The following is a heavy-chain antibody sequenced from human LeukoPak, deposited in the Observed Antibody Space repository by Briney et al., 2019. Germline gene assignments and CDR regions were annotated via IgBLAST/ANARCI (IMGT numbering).Heavy chain of an antibody. Sequence: SHTLSLTCTVSEHSISNECSYWRWIHQPPRKGLEWIGYIHYSGSTYYNPSVKSRVIISVAMSKNQFSLSLDSLTAADSAVYYCARAAADTNSWYYFDYWGQGTLVTVSS. D-gene: IGHD2/OR15-2a*01. CDR2: IHYSGST. CDR3: ARAAADTNSWYYFDY. CDR1: EHSISNECSY. J-gene: IGHJ4*02. V-gene: IGHV4-30-4*01.